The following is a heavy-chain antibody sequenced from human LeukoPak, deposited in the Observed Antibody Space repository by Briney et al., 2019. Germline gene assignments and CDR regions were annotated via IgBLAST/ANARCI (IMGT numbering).Heavy chain of an antibody. D-gene: IGHD6-19*01. J-gene: IGHJ4*02. Sequence: PSETLSLTCTVSGGSISSSSYYWGWIRQPPGKGLEWIGSIYYSGSTYYNPSLKSRVTISVDTSKNQFSLKLSSATAADTAVYYCARLAVAGKLDYWGQGTLVTVSS. V-gene: IGHV4-39*01. CDR1: GGSISSSSYY. CDR2: IYYSGST. CDR3: ARLAVAGKLDY.